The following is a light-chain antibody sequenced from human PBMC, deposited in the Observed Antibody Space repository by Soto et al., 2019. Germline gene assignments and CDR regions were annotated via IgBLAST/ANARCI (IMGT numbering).Light chain of an antibody. CDR1: SSDVGGYNY. CDR2: DVS. V-gene: IGLV2-11*01. CDR3: CSYAGSSFYV. Sequence: QSVLTQPRSVSGSPGQSVTISCTGTSSDVGGYNYVSWYRQHPGKAPKLMIYDVSKRPSGVPDRFSGSKSRNTASLTISGLQAEDEADYYCCSYAGSSFYVFGTGTNVTVL. J-gene: IGLJ1*01.